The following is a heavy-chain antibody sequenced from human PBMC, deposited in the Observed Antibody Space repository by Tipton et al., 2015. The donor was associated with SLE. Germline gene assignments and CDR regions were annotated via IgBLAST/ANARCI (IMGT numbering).Heavy chain of an antibody. J-gene: IGHJ6*02. D-gene: IGHD2-2*01. V-gene: IGHV4-34*01. CDR3: ARGCSSSTCDPFYIIGMDI. CDR1: GDSLSGQY. Sequence: GLVKPSETLSLTCCVYGDSLSGQYWSWIRQPPGKGLEWIGEVFRGGSTNYSPFLESRVTITVDMSKNQFSLRLISVTAADTAVYYCARGCSSSTCDPFYIIGMDIWGQGTTVTVSS. CDR2: VFRGGST.